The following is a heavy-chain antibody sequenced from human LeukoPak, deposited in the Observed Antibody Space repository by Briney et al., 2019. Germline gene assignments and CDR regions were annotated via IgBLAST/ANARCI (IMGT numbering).Heavy chain of an antibody. D-gene: IGHD3-10*01. CDR1: GFTFSSYV. CDR3: AREVYYGSGSRKYYFDF. J-gene: IGHJ4*02. CDR2: ISYDGSNQ. V-gene: IGHV3-30*01. Sequence: GGSLRLSCAASGFTFSSYVMHWVRQAPGKGLEWVTLISYDGSNQYYADSVKGRFTISRDDSKNTLYLQMNSLRAEDTAVYYCAREVYYGSGSRKYYFDFWGQGTLVTVSS.